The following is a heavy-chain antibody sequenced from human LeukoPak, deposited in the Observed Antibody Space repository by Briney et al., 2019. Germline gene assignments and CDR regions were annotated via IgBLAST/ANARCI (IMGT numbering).Heavy chain of an antibody. D-gene: IGHD4-11*01. J-gene: IGHJ3*02. CDR2: IYTSGST. V-gene: IGHV4-61*08. Sequence: PSETLSLTCTVSGGSISSGDYYWSWIRQPPGKGLEWIGYIYTSGSTNYNPSLKSRVTMSVDTSKNQFSLKLSSVTAADTAVYYCATQALHASAFDIWGQGTMVTVSS. CDR1: GGSISSGDYY. CDR3: ATQALHASAFDI.